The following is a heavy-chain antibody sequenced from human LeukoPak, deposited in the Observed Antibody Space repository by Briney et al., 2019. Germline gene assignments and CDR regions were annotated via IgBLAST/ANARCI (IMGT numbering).Heavy chain of an antibody. CDR2: IDTSGIT. J-gene: IGHJ4*02. D-gene: IGHD6-13*01. CDR1: GGSFSNYF. CDR3: ARGGRGIAAAGTISPYGVPLDY. Sequence: SETLSLTCTVSGGSFSNYFWTWIRQPAGKGLEWIGRIDTSGITKYNPSLKSRLTMSVDTSKNQFSLNLSSVTAADTALYYCARGGRGIAAAGTISPYGVPLDYWGQGTLVTVSP. V-gene: IGHV4-4*07.